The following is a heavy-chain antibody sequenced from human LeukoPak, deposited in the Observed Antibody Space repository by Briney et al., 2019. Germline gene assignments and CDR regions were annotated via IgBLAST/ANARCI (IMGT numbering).Heavy chain of an antibody. Sequence: PGGSLRLSCAASGFTFSNVWMSWVRQAPGKGLEWVGRIKSKTDGGTTDYAAPVKGRFTISRDDLKNTLNLQMNSLKTEDAAVYYCTPSIAVAGSLDYWGQGTLVTVSS. D-gene: IGHD6-19*01. CDR3: TPSIAVAGSLDY. CDR2: IKSKTDGGTT. CDR1: GFTFSNVW. V-gene: IGHV3-15*01. J-gene: IGHJ4*02.